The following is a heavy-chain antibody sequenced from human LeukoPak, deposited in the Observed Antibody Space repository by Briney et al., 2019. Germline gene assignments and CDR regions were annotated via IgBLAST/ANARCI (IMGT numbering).Heavy chain of an antibody. Sequence: PGGSLRLSCAASGFTFSSYGMHWVRQAPGKGLEWVAVIWYDGSNKYYADSVKGRFTISRDNSKNTLYLQMNSLRAEDTAVYYCARELFYGDSYDYWDQGTLVTVSS. D-gene: IGHD4-17*01. CDR2: IWYDGSNK. CDR1: GFTFSSYG. CDR3: ARELFYGDSYDY. V-gene: IGHV3-33*01. J-gene: IGHJ4*02.